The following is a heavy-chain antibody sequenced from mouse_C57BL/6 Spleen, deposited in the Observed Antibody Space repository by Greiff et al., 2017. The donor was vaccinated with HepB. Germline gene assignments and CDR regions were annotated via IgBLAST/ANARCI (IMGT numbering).Heavy chain of an antibody. CDR3: ARSLHGYGSSY. J-gene: IGHJ2*01. Sequence: QVQLQQPGAELVMPGASVKLSCKASGYTFTSYWMHWVKQRPGQGLEWIGEIDPSDSYTNYNQKFKGKSTLTVDKSSSTAYMQLSSLTSEDSAVYSCARSLHGYGSSYWGQGTTLTVSS. CDR1: GYTFTSYW. D-gene: IGHD1-1*01. V-gene: IGHV1-69*01. CDR2: IDPSDSYT.